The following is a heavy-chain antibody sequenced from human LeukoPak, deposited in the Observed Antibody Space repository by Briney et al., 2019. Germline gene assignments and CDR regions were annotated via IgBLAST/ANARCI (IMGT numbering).Heavy chain of an antibody. Sequence: ASVKVSCKASGYTFTGYYMHWVRQAPGQGLEWMGRIIPIFGTANYAQKFQGRVTITTDESTSTAYMELSSLRSEDTAVYYCASRDNWFDPWGQGTLVTVSS. J-gene: IGHJ5*02. CDR1: GYTFTGYY. CDR2: IIPIFGTA. V-gene: IGHV1-69*05. CDR3: ASRDNWFDP.